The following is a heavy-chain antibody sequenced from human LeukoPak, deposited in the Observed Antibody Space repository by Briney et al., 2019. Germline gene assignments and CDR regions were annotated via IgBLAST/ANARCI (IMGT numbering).Heavy chain of an antibody. J-gene: IGHJ5*02. Sequence: GGSLRLSCAASGFTFSSYWMHWVRHAPGKGLVWVSRINSGGSSTSYADSVKGRFTISRDNAKKTLYLQMNSLRAEDTAVYYCARWGPLRDSSGMVDRWGQGTLVTVYS. CDR3: ARWGPLRDSSGMVDR. CDR1: GFTFSSYW. CDR2: INSGGSST. D-gene: IGHD3-22*01. V-gene: IGHV3-74*01.